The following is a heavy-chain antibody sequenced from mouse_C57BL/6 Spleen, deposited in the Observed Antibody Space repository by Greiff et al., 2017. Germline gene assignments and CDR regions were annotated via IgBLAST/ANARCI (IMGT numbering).Heavy chain of an antibody. CDR3: ARSGDGYLAY. D-gene: IGHD2-3*01. CDR1: GYAFTNYL. V-gene: IGHV1-54*01. Sequence: QVQLQQSGAELVRPGTSVKVSCKASGYAFTNYLIEWVKQRPGQGLEWIGVINPGSGGTNYNEKFKGKATLTADKSSSTAYMQLSSLTSEDSAVYCCARSGDGYLAYWGQGTLVTVSA. J-gene: IGHJ3*01. CDR2: INPGSGGT.